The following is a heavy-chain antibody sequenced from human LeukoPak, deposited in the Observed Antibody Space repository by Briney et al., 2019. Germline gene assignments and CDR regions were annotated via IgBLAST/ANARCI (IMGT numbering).Heavy chain of an antibody. CDR2: ISGSGGNT. Sequence: GGSLRLSCAAAGFIFSSYAMSCVRQTPGKGLEWVSAISGSGGNTYNADSVKGRFTISRDNSNTALYVQMNSLRADDTAVYYCAKSLYGGYPLYYGMDVWGQGTTVTVSS. CDR3: AKSLYGGYPLYYGMDV. D-gene: IGHD4-23*01. J-gene: IGHJ6*02. V-gene: IGHV3-23*01. CDR1: GFIFSSYA.